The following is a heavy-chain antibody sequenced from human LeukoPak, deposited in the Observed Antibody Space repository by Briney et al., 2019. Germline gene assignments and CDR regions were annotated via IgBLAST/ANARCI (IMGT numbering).Heavy chain of an antibody. CDR3: AKGSRPYSSGWYGEFDY. V-gene: IGHV3-9*03. D-gene: IGHD6-19*01. Sequence: GGSLRLSCAASGFTFDDYAMHWVRQAPGKGLEWVSGISWNSGSIGYADSVKGRFTISRDNAKNSLYLQMNGLRAEDMALYYCAKGSRPYSSGWYGEFDYWGQGTLVTVSS. CDR1: GFTFDDYA. J-gene: IGHJ4*02. CDR2: ISWNSGSI.